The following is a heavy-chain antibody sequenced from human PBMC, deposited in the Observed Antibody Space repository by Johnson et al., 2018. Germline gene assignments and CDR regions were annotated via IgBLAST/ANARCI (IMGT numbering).Heavy chain of an antibody. CDR2: ISSSSSTI. CDR3: ARASQEVVVVTAVYYYMDV. D-gene: IGHD2-21*02. Sequence: VQLVQSGGGLVQPGRSLRLSCAASGFTFSSYAMSWVRQAPGKGLEWVSYISSSSSTIYYADSVKGRFTISRDNAKNSLYLQMNSLRDEETAVYYCARASQEVVVVTAVYYYMDVWGKGTPVTVSS. CDR1: GFTFSSYA. J-gene: IGHJ6*03. V-gene: IGHV3-48*02.